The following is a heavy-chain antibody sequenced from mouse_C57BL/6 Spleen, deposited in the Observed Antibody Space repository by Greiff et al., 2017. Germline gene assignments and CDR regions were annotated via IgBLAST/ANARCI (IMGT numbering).Heavy chain of an antibody. D-gene: IGHD2-3*01. J-gene: IGHJ4*01. CDR3: TEGGYYPYYAMDY. CDR1: GFTFSNYW. Sequence: EVKLLESGGGLVQPGGSMKLSCVASGFTFSNYWMNWVRQSPEKGLEWVAQIRLKSDNYATHYAESVKGRFTIARDDSKSSGYLQMNNLRAEDTGIYYCTEGGYYPYYAMDYWGQGTSVTVSS. CDR2: IRLKSDNYAT. V-gene: IGHV6-3*01.